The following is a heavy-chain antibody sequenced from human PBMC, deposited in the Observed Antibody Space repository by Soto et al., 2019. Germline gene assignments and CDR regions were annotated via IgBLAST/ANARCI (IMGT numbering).Heavy chain of an antibody. J-gene: IGHJ5*02. CDR1: ELTVSTKY. D-gene: IGHD3-10*01. Sequence: AVPLRLSSAASELTVSTKYMNWIGQAPGKGLEWVAALYSGGSAYYADSVKGRFTISRDSSKNTLYLQMSSLRVDDTAVYYCASSVFYSGFLDPWGQGALVTVSS. V-gene: IGHV3-53*01. CDR3: ASSVFYSGFLDP. CDR2: LYSGGSA.